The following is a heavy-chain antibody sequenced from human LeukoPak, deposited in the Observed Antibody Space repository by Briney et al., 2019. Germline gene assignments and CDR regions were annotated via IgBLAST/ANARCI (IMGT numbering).Heavy chain of an antibody. Sequence: GLLRPSCAASGLTFSSYWMHWVRQAPGKGLVWVSRINTDGSTTNYADSVKGRFTISRDNSKNTLYLQMNSLRAEETAVYYCARGLIVTTPPDYWGQRTLVTVSS. CDR1: GLTFSSYW. D-gene: IGHD5-12*01. CDR2: INTDGSTT. J-gene: IGHJ4*02. CDR3: ARGLIVTTPPDY. V-gene: IGHV3-74*01.